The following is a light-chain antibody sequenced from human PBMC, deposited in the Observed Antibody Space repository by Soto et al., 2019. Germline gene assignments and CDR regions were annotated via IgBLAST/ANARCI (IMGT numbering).Light chain of an antibody. CDR2: KSN. CDR3: AAWDDSLNGRV. J-gene: IGLJ3*02. V-gene: IGLV1-44*01. CDR1: SSNIGSNT. Sequence: QFLLTQPPSASATPGQRVTISCSGSSSNIGSNTVNWYQQLPGTAPKLLIYKSNQRPSGVPDRFSGSKSGTSASLAISGLQSEDEADYYCAAWDDSLNGRVFGGGTKLTVL.